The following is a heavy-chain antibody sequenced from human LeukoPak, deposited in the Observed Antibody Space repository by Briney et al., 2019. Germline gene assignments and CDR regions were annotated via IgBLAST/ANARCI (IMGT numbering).Heavy chain of an antibody. CDR1: GFTFSSYA. CDR2: VTTSGGHT. Sequence: GGSLRLSCAASGFTFSSYAMSWVRQAPGKGLEWVSAVTTSGGHTYYADSVKGRFTISRDNSKNTLDLQMNSLRAEDTAVYYCARDLGPRWYFDLWGRGTLVTVSS. CDR3: ARDLGPRWYFDL. J-gene: IGHJ2*01. V-gene: IGHV3-23*01. D-gene: IGHD3-16*01.